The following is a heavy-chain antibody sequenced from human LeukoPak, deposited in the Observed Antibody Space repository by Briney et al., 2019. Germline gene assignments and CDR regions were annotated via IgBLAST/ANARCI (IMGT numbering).Heavy chain of an antibody. Sequence: GSLRLSCAASGFTFSSYAMTWVRQAPGKGLEWVSVIGYSGGDIQYADSVKGRFTISRDNSKNTLYLQMNSLRAEDTAVYYCAKGGLKFSSGWYYFDYWGQGTLVTVSS. J-gene: IGHJ4*02. CDR2: IGYSGGDI. V-gene: IGHV3-23*01. CDR1: GFTFSSYA. D-gene: IGHD6-19*01. CDR3: AKGGLKFSSGWYYFDY.